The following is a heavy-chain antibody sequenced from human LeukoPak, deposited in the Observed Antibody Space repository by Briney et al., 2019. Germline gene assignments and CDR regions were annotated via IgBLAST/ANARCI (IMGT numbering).Heavy chain of an antibody. V-gene: IGHV3-74*03. CDR1: GFTFSTSW. Sequence: GGSLRLSCAPSGFTFSTSWMHWVRQAPGKGPVWVSRINPDGSIITYADSVKGRFTISRDNAKNSLYLHMNSLRAEYTAVYYCVRALLGSEEHWGQGTLVTVSS. J-gene: IGHJ1*01. CDR3: VRALLGSEEH. CDR2: INPDGSII.